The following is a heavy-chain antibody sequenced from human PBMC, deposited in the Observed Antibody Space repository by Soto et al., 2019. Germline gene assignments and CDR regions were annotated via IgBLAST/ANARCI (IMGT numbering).Heavy chain of an antibody. V-gene: IGHV3-33*01. D-gene: IGHD1-26*01. CDR2: IWYRGRDI. Sequence: QVQLVESGGGVVQPGRSLRLSCAASGFTFSDYVMHWVRQAPGKGLEWVAVIWYRGRDIFYAYSVKGRFTISRDTSKHTLYLQFNSLRAEDTAVYYCARYQVGRSGNFKFDNRGQGTLVTVAS. CDR1: GFTFSDYV. J-gene: IGHJ4*02. CDR3: ARYQVGRSGNFKFDN.